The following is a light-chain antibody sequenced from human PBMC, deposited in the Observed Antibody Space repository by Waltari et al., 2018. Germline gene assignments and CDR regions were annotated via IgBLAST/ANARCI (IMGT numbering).Light chain of an antibody. J-gene: IGLJ3*02. V-gene: IGLV1-36*01. CDR3: ATWDNTLSGWV. CDR2: YDD. Sequence: SVLTQPPSVSEAPRQRVAIPCSGSRSNIGNNAVNWFLQVPGKAPKLLIYYDDPLPSGVSDRFSGSRSGTSASLAISGLQSEDEGDYYCATWDNTLSGWVFGGGTRLTVL. CDR1: RSNIGNNA.